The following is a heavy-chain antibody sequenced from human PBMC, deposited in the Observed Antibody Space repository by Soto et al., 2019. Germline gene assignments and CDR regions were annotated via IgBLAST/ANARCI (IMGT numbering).Heavy chain of an antibody. CDR2: IYYSGST. Sequence: SETLSLTCTVSGGSISSSSYYWGWIRQPPGKGLEWIGSIYYSGSTYYNPSLKSRVTISVDTSKNQFSLKLSSVTAADTAVYYCARHWSQLVPFDYWGQGTLVTVSS. V-gene: IGHV4-39*01. D-gene: IGHD6-6*01. J-gene: IGHJ4*02. CDR1: GGSISSSSYY. CDR3: ARHWSQLVPFDY.